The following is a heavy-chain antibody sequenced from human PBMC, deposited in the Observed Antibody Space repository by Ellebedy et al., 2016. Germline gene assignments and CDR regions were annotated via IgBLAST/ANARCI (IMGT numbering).Heavy chain of an antibody. CDR2: ISGSGGST. CDR1: GFTFSSYA. Sequence: GGSLRLSXAASGFTFSSYAMSWVRQAPGKGLEWVSAISGSGGSTYYADSVKGRFTISRDNSKNTLYLQMNSLRAEDTAVYYCARSRVSGSLDMVFDYWGQGALVTVSS. J-gene: IGHJ4*02. CDR3: ARSRVSGSLDMVFDY. D-gene: IGHD1-26*01. V-gene: IGHV3-23*01.